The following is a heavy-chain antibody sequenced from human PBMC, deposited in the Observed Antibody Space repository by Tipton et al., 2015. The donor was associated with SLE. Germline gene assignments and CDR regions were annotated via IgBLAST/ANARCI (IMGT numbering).Heavy chain of an antibody. V-gene: IGHV3-9*01. CDR1: GFTFDDYA. J-gene: IGHJ4*02. CDR3: ARNSPGYCSSTSCYMGD. D-gene: IGHD2-2*02. CDR2: ISWNSGRI. Sequence: SLRLSCAASGFTFDDYAIHWVRQAPGKGLEWVSGISWNSGRIGYVDSVKGRFTISRDNAKNSLYLQMNSLRDEDTAVYYCARNSPGYCSSTSCYMGDWGQGTLVTVSS.